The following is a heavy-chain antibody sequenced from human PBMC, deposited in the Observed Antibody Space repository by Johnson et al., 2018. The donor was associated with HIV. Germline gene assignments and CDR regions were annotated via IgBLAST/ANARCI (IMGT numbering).Heavy chain of an antibody. J-gene: IGHJ3*02. Sequence: MQLVESGGGVVQPGGSLRLSCAASGFTVSSNYMSWVRQAPGKGLEWVSVIYSGGSTYYADSVKGRFTISRDNSKNTLYLQMNSLRAEDTAVYYCAKDRVVTNDAFDIWGQGAMVTVSS. V-gene: IGHV3-53*01. CDR1: GFTVSSNY. CDR3: AKDRVVTNDAFDI. CDR2: IYSGGST. D-gene: IGHD2-21*02.